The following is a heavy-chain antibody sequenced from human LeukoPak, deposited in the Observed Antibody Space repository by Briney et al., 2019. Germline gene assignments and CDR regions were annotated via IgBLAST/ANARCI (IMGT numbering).Heavy chain of an antibody. J-gene: IGHJ6*02. CDR3: ARVKEVAGPSYYYYYGMDV. CDR2: ISGSGGST. CDR1: GFTFSSYA. D-gene: IGHD6-19*01. V-gene: IGHV3-23*01. Sequence: GGSLRLSCAASGFTFSSYAMSWVRQAPGKGLEWVSAISGSGGSTYYADSVKGRFTISRDNSKNTLYLQMNSLRAEDTAVYYCARVKEVAGPSYYYYYGMDVWGQGTTVTVSS.